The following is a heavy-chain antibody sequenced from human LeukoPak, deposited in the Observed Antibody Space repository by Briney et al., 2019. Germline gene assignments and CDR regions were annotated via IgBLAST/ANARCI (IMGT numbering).Heavy chain of an antibody. Sequence: GGSLRLSCAASGFTFSSYSMNWVRQAPGKGLEWVSSISSSSSYIYYADSVKGRFTISRDNAKNSLYLQMNSLRAEDTAVYYCARDRYSSGWLWDCWGQGTLVTVSS. CDR2: ISSSSSYI. CDR1: GFTFSSYS. D-gene: IGHD6-19*01. J-gene: IGHJ4*02. V-gene: IGHV3-21*01. CDR3: ARDRYSSGWLWDC.